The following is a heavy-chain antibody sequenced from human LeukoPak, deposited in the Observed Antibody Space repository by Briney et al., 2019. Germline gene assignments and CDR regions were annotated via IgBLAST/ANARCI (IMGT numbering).Heavy chain of an antibody. Sequence: ASVKVSCKASGYTFTGYYMHWVRQAPGQGLEWMGWINPNSGGTNYAQKFQGRVTMTRDTSISTAYMELSRLRSDDTAVYYCARDPGRVMHGSGSYYSDYWGQGTLVTVSS. CDR2: INPNSGGT. D-gene: IGHD3-10*01. V-gene: IGHV1-2*02. CDR3: ARDPGRVMHGSGSYYSDY. CDR1: GYTFTGYY. J-gene: IGHJ4*02.